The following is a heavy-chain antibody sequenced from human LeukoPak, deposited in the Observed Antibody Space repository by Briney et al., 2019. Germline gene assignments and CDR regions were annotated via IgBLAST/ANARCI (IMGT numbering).Heavy chain of an antibody. CDR2: ISGSDGST. CDR3: AKAVGNDFWSGYYYYGMDV. Sequence: GSLRLFWSGSGFTLSSYFLSWVPQAPGKGLGWVLGISGSDGSTYYADSVKGRFTISRDNSKNTLYLQMNSLRAEDTAVYYCAKAVGNDFWSGYYYYGMDVWGQGTTVTVSS. J-gene: IGHJ6*02. V-gene: IGHV3-23*01. CDR1: GFTLSSYF. D-gene: IGHD3-3*01.